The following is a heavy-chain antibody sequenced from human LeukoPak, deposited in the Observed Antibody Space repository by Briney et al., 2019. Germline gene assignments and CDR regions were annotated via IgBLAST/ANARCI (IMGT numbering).Heavy chain of an antibody. Sequence: VASVKVSCKASGYTFTGYYMHWVRQAPGQGLEWMGWINPNSGGTNCAQKFQGRVTMTRDTSISTAYMELNRLRSDDTAVYYCARSLGGIQLWSYQPVDYWGQGTLVTVSS. CDR3: ARSLGGIQLWSYQPVDY. J-gene: IGHJ4*02. CDR1: GYTFTGYY. V-gene: IGHV1-2*02. D-gene: IGHD5-18*01. CDR2: INPNSGGT.